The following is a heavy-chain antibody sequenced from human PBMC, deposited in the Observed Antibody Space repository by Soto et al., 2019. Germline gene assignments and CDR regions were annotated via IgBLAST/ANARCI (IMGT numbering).Heavy chain of an antibody. CDR3: ARLPSRHLVDY. CDR1: GSSINSSGYY. Sequence: SETLSLTCTVSGSSINSSGYYWGWIRQPPGKGLEWIGSMFYGVSTYYNPSLKSRVTVSVETSKNQFSLNLRSLTAADTAVYYCARLPSRHLVDYWGQGTLVTVSS. D-gene: IGHD3-3*02. J-gene: IGHJ4*02. CDR2: MFYGVST. V-gene: IGHV4-39*01.